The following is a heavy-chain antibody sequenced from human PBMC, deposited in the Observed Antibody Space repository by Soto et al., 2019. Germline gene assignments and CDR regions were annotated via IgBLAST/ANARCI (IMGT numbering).Heavy chain of an antibody. V-gene: IGHV1-69*06. CDR3: ARERGYSYGTYNWFDP. J-gene: IGHJ5*02. CDR1: GGTFSSYA. Sequence: ASVKVSCKASGGTFSSYAISWLRQSPGQGLEWMGGIIPIFGTANYAQKFQGRVTITADKSTSTAYMELSSLRSDDTAVYYCARERGYSYGTYNWFDPWGQGTLVTVSS. D-gene: IGHD5-18*01. CDR2: IIPIFGTA.